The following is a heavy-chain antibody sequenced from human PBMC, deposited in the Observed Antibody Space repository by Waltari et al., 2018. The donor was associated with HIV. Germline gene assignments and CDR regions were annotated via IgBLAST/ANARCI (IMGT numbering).Heavy chain of an antibody. D-gene: IGHD2-21*02. V-gene: IGHV3-30*18. Sequence: QVKLVESGGGVVQPGRSLRLSCAASGFSFSSYGMHWVRQAPGKGVGWVAVRSYDGSNKYYEDSVKGRFTISRDNSKNTLYLKMNSLRAEDTAVYYCAKDYFVVVTAAGPFDPWGQGTLVTVSS. CDR1: GFSFSSYG. CDR3: AKDYFVVVTAAGPFDP. J-gene: IGHJ5*02. CDR2: RSYDGSNK.